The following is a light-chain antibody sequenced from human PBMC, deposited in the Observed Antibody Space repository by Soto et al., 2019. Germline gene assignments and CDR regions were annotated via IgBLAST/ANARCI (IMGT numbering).Light chain of an antibody. CDR2: EGS. Sequence: SALTQPASVSGSPGQSITISCTGTSSDVGSYNLVSWYQQYPGKAPKLMIYEGSKRPSGVSNRFSGSKSGNTASLTISGLQAEDEADYYCCSYAGSSTLVFGGGTKLTVL. J-gene: IGLJ2*01. CDR1: SSDVGSYNL. V-gene: IGLV2-23*01. CDR3: CSYAGSSTLV.